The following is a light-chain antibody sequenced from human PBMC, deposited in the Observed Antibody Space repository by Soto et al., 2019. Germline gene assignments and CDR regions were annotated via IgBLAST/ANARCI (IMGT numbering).Light chain of an antibody. Sequence: EIVLTQSPGTLSLSPGERATLSCRASQSVSSNHLAWYQQKPGQAPRLFIHGASSRATGLPDRFSGSGSGTDFTLTVSRLEPEDFAVYYCQQYAISPITFGQGTRLEIK. V-gene: IGKV3-20*01. CDR2: GAS. CDR1: QSVSSNH. J-gene: IGKJ5*01. CDR3: QQYAISPIT.